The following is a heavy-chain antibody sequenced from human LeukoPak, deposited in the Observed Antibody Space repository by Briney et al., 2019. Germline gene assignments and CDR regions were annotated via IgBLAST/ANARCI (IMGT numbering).Heavy chain of an antibody. CDR3: AIDLEFWSGYYTGAFDI. CDR1: GFTFSSYA. CDR2: ISGSGGST. Sequence: GGSLRLSCAASGFTFSSYAMSWVRQAPGKGLEWVSAISGSGGSTYYADSVKGRFTISRDNSKNTLYLQMNSLRAEDTAVYYCAIDLEFWSGYYTGAFDIWGQGTMVTVSS. V-gene: IGHV3-23*01. D-gene: IGHD3-3*01. J-gene: IGHJ3*02.